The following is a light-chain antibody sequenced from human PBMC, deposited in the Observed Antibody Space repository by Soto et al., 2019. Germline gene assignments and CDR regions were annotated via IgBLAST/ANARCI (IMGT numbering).Light chain of an antibody. CDR1: KSISSW. J-gene: IGKJ1*01. V-gene: IGKV1-5*01. CDR2: DAF. Sequence: DIQITQSPSTLSSSVGDRVTITCRASKSISSWLAWYQQKPGKAPKLLIYDAFSLESGVPSRFSGTGLGTEFTLTIGSLQPDDFATYYCQQYNSYSWTFGQGTKVDIK. CDR3: QQYNSYSWT.